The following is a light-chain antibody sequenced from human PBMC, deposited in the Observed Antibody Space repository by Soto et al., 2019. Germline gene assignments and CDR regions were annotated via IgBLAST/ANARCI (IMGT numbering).Light chain of an antibody. CDR3: SFHEGSNKLV. Sequence: QAVVTQPPSASGSPGQSVAISCTGTSSGFGAYNYVSWYQQHPGKAPKLMIYEVTKRPSGVPDRFSGSKSGNTASLTVSGLQAEDEADYYCSFHEGSNKLVFGGGTKLTVL. CDR1: SSGFGAYNY. V-gene: IGLV2-8*01. J-gene: IGLJ2*01. CDR2: EVT.